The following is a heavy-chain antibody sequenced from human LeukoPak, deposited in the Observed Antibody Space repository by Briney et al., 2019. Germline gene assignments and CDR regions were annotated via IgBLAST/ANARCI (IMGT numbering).Heavy chain of an antibody. CDR1: TFTFSGYS. Sequence: TGGSLRLSCAASTFTFSGYSMNWVRQAPGKGLEWVSYISETSSHTYYADSVKGRFTISRDNAKNSLYLQMNSLRAGDTAIYYCARDRAVKARIGGMDVWGQGTTVIVSS. CDR2: ISETSSHT. V-gene: IGHV3-21*06. CDR3: ARDRAVKARIGGMDV. J-gene: IGHJ6*02. D-gene: IGHD5-12*01.